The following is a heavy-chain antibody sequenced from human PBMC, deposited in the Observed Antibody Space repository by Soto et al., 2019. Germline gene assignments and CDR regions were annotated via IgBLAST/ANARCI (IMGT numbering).Heavy chain of an antibody. J-gene: IGHJ4*02. Sequence: SETLSLTCTVSGGSINTFYWSWFREPGGKGLEWIGRISSSGITSFNPSLESRVAMSVDTSKNHFSRNLSSVTAADMAVYYCAREGSYSAYNFAHGIQLWYFDFWGQGALVTVSS. D-gene: IGHD5-12*01. CDR1: GGSINTFY. CDR2: ISSSGIT. V-gene: IGHV4-4*07. CDR3: AREGSYSAYNFAHGIQLWYFDF.